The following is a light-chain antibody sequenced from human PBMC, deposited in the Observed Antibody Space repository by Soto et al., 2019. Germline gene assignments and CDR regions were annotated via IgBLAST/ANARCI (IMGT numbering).Light chain of an antibody. CDR3: QQYGRSPWT. J-gene: IGKJ1*01. V-gene: IGKV3-20*01. Sequence: EIVLTQSPGTLSLSPGERATLSCRASQSVSSSYLAWYQQKPGQAPRLLIFDASSRATGISDRFSGSGSGTDFTLTISRLEPDDLAVYYCQQYGRSPWTFGQGTKVEVK. CDR1: QSVSSSY. CDR2: DAS.